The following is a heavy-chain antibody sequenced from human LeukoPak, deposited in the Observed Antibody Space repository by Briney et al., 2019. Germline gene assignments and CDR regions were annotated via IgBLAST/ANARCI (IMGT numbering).Heavy chain of an antibody. CDR2: IYTSGST. Sequence: SETLSLTCTVSGGSISSYYWSWIRQPAGKGLEWIGRIYTSGSTNYNPSLKSRVTMSVDTSKDQFSLKLSSVTAADTAMYYCARGYYYDSSGYYYVFDYWGQGTLVTVSS. CDR3: ARGYYYDSSGYYYVFDY. V-gene: IGHV4-4*07. CDR1: GGSISSYY. D-gene: IGHD3-22*01. J-gene: IGHJ4*02.